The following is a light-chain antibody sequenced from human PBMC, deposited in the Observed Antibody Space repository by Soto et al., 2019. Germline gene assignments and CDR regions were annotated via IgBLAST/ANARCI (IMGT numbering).Light chain of an antibody. V-gene: IGLV2-8*01. CDR3: SSYAGSDAFV. Sequence: QSVLTQPASVSGSPGQSITISCTGTSSDVGAYNYVAWYQQHPGKVPKLMIYEASKRPSGVPDRFSGPKSGNTASLTVSGLQADDEADYYCSSYAGSDAFVFGTGTKVTVL. CDR1: SSDVGAYNY. CDR2: EAS. J-gene: IGLJ1*01.